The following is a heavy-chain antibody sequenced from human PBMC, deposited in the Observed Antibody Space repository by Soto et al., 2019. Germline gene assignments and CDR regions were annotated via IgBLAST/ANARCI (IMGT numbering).Heavy chain of an antibody. CDR3: ARGPRSYCSSTSCYTRIAVAGPFDY. CDR2: INHSGST. CDR1: GGSFSGYY. D-gene: IGHD2-2*02. Sequence: SETLSLTCAVYGGSFSGYYWSWIRQPPGKGLEWIGEINHSGSTNYNPSLKSRVTISVDTSKNQFSLKLSSVTAADTAVYYCARGPRSYCSSTSCYTRIAVAGPFDYWGQGTLVTVSS. J-gene: IGHJ4*02. V-gene: IGHV4-34*01.